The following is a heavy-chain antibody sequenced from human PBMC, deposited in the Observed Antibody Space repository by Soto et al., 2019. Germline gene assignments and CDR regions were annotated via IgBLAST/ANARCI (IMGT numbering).Heavy chain of an antibody. D-gene: IGHD1-26*01. J-gene: IGHJ4*02. CDR3: ARVEAVGATTADY. V-gene: IGHV4-30-4*01. CDR1: GGSISSGDNY. Sequence: QVQLQESGPGLVKPSQTLSLTCTVSGGSISSGDNYWSWIRQPPGKGLEWIGYIYYSGSTYYNPSLNGRVTISVDTPKNQFSRKLSSVTAADTAVYYCARVEAVGATTADYWGQGTLVTVSS. CDR2: IYYSGST.